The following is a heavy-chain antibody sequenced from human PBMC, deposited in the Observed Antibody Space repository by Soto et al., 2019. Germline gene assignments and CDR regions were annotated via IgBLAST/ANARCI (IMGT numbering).Heavy chain of an antibody. V-gene: IGHV3-23*01. CDR3: AKDLWEGDAITYYYYYMDV. CDR2: ISGSGGST. CDR1: GFPFSSYA. J-gene: IGHJ6*03. D-gene: IGHD5-12*01. Sequence: PGGSLRLSCAASGFPFSSYAMGWFRQAPGKGRGWGSAISGSGGSTYYADSVKGRFTISRDNSKNTLYLQMNSLRAEDTAVYYCAKDLWEGDAITYYYYYMDVWGKGTTVTVSS.